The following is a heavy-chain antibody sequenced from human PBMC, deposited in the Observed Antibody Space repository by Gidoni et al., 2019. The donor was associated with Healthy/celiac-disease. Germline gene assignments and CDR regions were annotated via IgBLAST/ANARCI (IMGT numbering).Heavy chain of an antibody. D-gene: IGHD3-22*01. Sequence: EVQLVESGGVVVQPGGSLRLSCAASGFTFDDYTMHWVRQAPGKGLGWVSLISWDGGSTYYADSVKGRFTISRDNSKNSLYLQMNSLRTEDTALYYCAKDRRSGYYYGGIFDYWGQGTLVTVSS. CDR3: AKDRRSGYYYGGIFDY. V-gene: IGHV3-43*01. CDR2: ISWDGGST. CDR1: GFTFDDYT. J-gene: IGHJ4*02.